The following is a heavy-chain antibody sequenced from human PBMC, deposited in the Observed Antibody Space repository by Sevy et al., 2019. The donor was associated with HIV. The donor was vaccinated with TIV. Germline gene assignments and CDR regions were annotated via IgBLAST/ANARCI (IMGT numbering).Heavy chain of an antibody. CDR3: ARDRFRYCSSTSCYRHAFDI. J-gene: IGHJ3*02. V-gene: IGHV4-4*07. CDR1: GGSISSYY. Sequence: SETLSLTCTVSGGSISSYYWSWIRQPAGKGLEWIGRIYTSGSTNYNPSLKSRVTMSVDTSKNQFSLKRSSVTAADTAVYYCARDRFRYCSSTSCYRHAFDIWGQGTMVTVSS. CDR2: IYTSGST. D-gene: IGHD2-2*01.